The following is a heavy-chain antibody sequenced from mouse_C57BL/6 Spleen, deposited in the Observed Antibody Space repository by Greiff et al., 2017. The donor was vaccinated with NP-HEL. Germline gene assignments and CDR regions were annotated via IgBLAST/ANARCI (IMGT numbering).Heavy chain of an antibody. D-gene: IGHD1-1*01. CDR1: GYTFTDYY. V-gene: IGHV1-26*01. CDR2: INPNNGGT. J-gene: IGHJ2*01. Sequence: VQLQQSGPELVKPGASVKISCKASGYTFTDYYMNWVKQSHGKSLEWIGDINPNNGGTSYNQKFKGKATLTVDKSSSTAYMELRSLTSEDSAVYYCARWHYYGSSYDWGQGTTLTVSS. CDR3: ARWHYYGSSYD.